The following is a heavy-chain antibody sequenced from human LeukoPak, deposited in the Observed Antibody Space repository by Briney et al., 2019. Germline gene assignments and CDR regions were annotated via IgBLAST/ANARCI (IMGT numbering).Heavy chain of an antibody. CDR1: ALIHSSYA. CDR3: AKDTITIFGVSLGGYYGMDV. Sequence: GRSLRPPCASTALIHSSYALSWVRQAPGNGLQRVSAISGSGGSTYYADSVKGRFTISRDNSKNTLYLQMNSLRAEDTAVYYCAKDTITIFGVSLGGYYGMDVWGQGTTVTVSS. V-gene: IGHV3-23*01. D-gene: IGHD3-3*01. J-gene: IGHJ6*02. CDR2: ISGSGGST.